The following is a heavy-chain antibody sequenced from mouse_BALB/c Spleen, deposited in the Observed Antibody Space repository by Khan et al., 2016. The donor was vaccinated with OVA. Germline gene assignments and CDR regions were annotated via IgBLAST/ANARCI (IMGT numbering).Heavy chain of an antibody. CDR2: ISSCSSAT. CDR3: ARDSNFDY. Sequence: EAELVESGAGLMQPGASRKISCEASGFTFTRFGMHWVSQAPEKGLEWVAYISSCSSATSYADTVKGRFTFSRDNPKNTLFLQMTSLRSEDTAMYYCARDSNFDYWGQGTTLTVSS. CDR1: GFTFTRFG. V-gene: IGHV5-17*02. J-gene: IGHJ2*01.